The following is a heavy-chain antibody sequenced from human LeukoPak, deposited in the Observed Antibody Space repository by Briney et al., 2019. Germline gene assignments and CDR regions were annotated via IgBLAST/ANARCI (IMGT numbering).Heavy chain of an antibody. D-gene: IGHD3-3*01. Sequence: SETLSLTCAVYGGSFSGYYWSWIRQPPGKGLEWIGEINHSGSTNYNPSLKSRVTISVDTSKNQFSLKLSSVTAADTAVYYCARGRFLEWFSPDNWFAPWGQGTLVTVSS. J-gene: IGHJ5*02. CDR3: ARGRFLEWFSPDNWFAP. CDR1: GGSFSGYY. V-gene: IGHV4-34*01. CDR2: INHSGST.